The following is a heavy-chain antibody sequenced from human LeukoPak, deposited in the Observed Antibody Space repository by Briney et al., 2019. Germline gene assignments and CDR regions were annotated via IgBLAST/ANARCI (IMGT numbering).Heavy chain of an antibody. CDR1: GGSFSGYY. V-gene: IGHV4-34*01. CDR2: INHSGST. CDR3: ARQPSRFYGSGSSFDY. Sequence: SETLSLTCAVYGGSFSGYYWSWIRQPPGKGLEWIGEINHSGSTNYNPSLKSRVIISVDTSKNQFSLKLSSVTAADTAVYYCARQPSRFYGSGSSFDYWGQGTLVTVSS. J-gene: IGHJ4*02. D-gene: IGHD3-10*01.